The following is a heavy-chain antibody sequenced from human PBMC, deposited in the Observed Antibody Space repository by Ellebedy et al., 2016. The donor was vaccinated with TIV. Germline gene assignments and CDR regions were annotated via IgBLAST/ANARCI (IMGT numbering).Heavy chain of an antibody. CDR2: ISYDGTKK. Sequence: GESLKISXSASGVSLSIYAMDWVRQAPGKGLEWVAVISYDGTKKFYADSVKGRFTISRDNSRNMLYLQMNSLRAEDTALYYCAKEADYYGSGSSPRWFDSWGRGTLATVSS. CDR1: GVSLSIYA. J-gene: IGHJ5*01. V-gene: IGHV3-30*18. D-gene: IGHD3-10*01. CDR3: AKEADYYGSGSSPRWFDS.